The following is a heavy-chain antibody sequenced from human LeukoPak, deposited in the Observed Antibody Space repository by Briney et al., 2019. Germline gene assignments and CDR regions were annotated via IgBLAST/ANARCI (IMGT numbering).Heavy chain of an antibody. CDR2: IRGDWHDT. CDR1: GLRFSDLW. J-gene: IGHJ4*02. CDR3: ASDRVLGSGSLDN. V-gene: IGHV3-74*01. D-gene: IGHD3-10*01. Sequence: GSLRLSCTASGLRFSDLWMHWVRQASGKGLVWVSRIRGDWHDTTYADSVKGRFTISGDNAQNTLYLQMNSLRVEDTAVYYCASDRVLGSGSLDNWGQGTLVTVSS.